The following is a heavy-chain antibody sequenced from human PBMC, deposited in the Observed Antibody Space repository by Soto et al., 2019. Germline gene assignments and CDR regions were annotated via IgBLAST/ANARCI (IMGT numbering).Heavy chain of an antibody. D-gene: IGHD1-26*01. CDR1: GFTFSSYG. Sequence: GGSLRLSCAASGFTFSSYGMHWVRQAPGKGLEWVAVIWYDGSNKYYADSVKGRFTISRDNSKNTLYLQMNSLRAEDTAVYYCARELYSGSYSAIGWFDYWGQGTLVTVSS. CDR2: IWYDGSNK. J-gene: IGHJ4*02. V-gene: IGHV3-33*01. CDR3: ARELYSGSYSAIGWFDY.